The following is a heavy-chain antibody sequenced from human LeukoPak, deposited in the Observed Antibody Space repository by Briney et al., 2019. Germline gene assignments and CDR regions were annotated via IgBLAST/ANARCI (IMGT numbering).Heavy chain of an antibody. D-gene: IGHD2-15*01. Sequence: SVKVSCKASGGTFSSYAISWVRQAPGQGLEWMGGIIPIFGTANYAQKFQGRVTITADKSTSTAYMELSSLRSEDTAVYYCARHVGIVVVVAAQPFDYWGQGTLVTVSS. CDR2: IIPIFGTA. J-gene: IGHJ4*02. CDR3: ARHVGIVVVVAAQPFDY. CDR1: GGTFSSYA. V-gene: IGHV1-69*06.